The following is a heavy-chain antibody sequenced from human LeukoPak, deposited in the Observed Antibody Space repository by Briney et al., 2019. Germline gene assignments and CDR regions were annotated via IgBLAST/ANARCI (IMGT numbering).Heavy chain of an antibody. CDR3: ARDLRGPRDY. V-gene: IGHV3-7*03. J-gene: IGHJ4*02. CDR1: GFTFSSFW. Sequence: PGRSLSLSCAASGFTFSSFWISWVRQAPGKGREWVANIKQDGSEKYYVDSVKGRFTISRDNAKNSLYLQMNSLRAEDTAVYYCARDLRGPRDYWGQETLVTVSS. CDR2: IKQDGSEK. D-gene: IGHD3-16*01.